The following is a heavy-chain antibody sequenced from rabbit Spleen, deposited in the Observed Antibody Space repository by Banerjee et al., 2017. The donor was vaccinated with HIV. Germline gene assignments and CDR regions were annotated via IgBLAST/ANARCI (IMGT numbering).Heavy chain of an antibody. CDR1: GFDFTSYYM. V-gene: IGHV1S45*01. D-gene: IGHD2-1*01. CDR2: IYADSSGSS. J-gene: IGHJ4*01. Sequence: QEQLVESGGGLVTPGGSLTLSCKASGFDFTSYYMSWVRQPPGKGLEWIACIYADSSGSSYYASWAKGRFTISKTSSTTVTLQMTSLTAADTATYFCARGSATMTMVITGYYLNLRGPGTLVTVS. CDR3: ARGSATMTMVITGYYLNL.